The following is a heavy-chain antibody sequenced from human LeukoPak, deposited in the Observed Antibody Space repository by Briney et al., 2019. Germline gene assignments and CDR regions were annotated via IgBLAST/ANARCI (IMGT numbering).Heavy chain of an antibody. Sequence: SETLSLTCTVSGGSISSGGYYWSWIRQPPGKGLEWIGYIYYSGSTNYNPSLKSRVTISVDTSKNQFSLKLSSVTAADTAVYYCARVPISIAAAGYYFDYWGQGTLVTVSS. J-gene: IGHJ4*02. CDR3: ARVPISIAAAGYYFDY. V-gene: IGHV4-61*08. CDR1: GGSISSGGYY. CDR2: IYYSGST. D-gene: IGHD6-13*01.